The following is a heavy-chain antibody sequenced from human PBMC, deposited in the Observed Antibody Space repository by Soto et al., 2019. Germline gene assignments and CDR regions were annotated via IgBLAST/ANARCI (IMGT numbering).Heavy chain of an antibody. CDR3: ARAIYDSSGYFLDY. V-gene: IGHV4-30-4*01. D-gene: IGHD3-22*01. CDR1: GGSISSGDYY. Sequence: PSETRSLTCTVSGGSISSGDYYWSWIRQPPGKGLEWIGYIYYSGSTYYNPSLKSRVTISVDTSKNQFSLKLSSVTAADTAVYYCARAIYDSSGYFLDYWGQGTLVTVSS. CDR2: IYYSGST. J-gene: IGHJ4*02.